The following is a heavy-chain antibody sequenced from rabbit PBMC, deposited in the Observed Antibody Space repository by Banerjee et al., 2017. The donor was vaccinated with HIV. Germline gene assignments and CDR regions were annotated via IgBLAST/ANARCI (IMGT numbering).Heavy chain of an antibody. CDR1: GFSFSNKYV. CDR2: VAVNNIDST. Sequence: QEQLEESGGDLVKPEGSLTLTCTASGFSFSNKYVMCWVRQAPGKGLEWIGCVAVNNIDSTYYASWAKGRFTISKTLSTAVTLHMTSLTAADTATYFCARHGGDYYYPYYFNVLGPGTLVTVS. CDR3: ARHGGDYYYPYYFNV. J-gene: IGHJ4*01. D-gene: IGHD2-1*01. V-gene: IGHV1S45*01.